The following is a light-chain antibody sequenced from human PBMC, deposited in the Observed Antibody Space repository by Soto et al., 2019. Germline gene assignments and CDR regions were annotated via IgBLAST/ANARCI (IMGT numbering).Light chain of an antibody. J-gene: IGKJ1*01. CDR2: DAT. V-gene: IGKV1-5*01. CDR1: RSISRW. Sequence: DIQMTQSPSTLAASVGDRVTITCRASRSISRWLAWYQQKPGKAPKLLISDATNLESGVPSRFSGSGSGTEFTLTLSSLQPDDSSTYYCQQYSSLSSMVGQGTKVEIK. CDR3: QQYSSLSSM.